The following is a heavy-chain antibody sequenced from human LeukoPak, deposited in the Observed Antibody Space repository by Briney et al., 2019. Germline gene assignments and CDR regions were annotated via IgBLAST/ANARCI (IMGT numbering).Heavy chain of an antibody. V-gene: IGHV1-46*01. CDR1: GYTFTSYF. D-gene: IGHD3-9*01. CDR2: INPRGGTT. J-gene: IGHJ6*03. Sequence: GASVKVSCEASGYTFTSYFMYWVRQAPGQGLEWMGLINPRGGTTRYAQKFQGRVTMTRDTSTSTVYMELSGLRSEDTAVYYCARVPPIYDILTGYYNYYYYYMDVWGKGTTVTISS. CDR3: ARVPPIYDILTGYYNYYYYYMDV.